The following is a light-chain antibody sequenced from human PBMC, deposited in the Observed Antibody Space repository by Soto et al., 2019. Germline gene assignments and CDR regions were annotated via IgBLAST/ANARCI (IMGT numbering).Light chain of an antibody. CDR2: GAS. V-gene: IGKV3-20*01. CDR1: QSVSSNY. Sequence: EIVLTQSPGTLSLSPGERATLSCRASQSVSSNYLAWYQQKPGQAPRLLIYGASTRATGIPDRFTGSGSGTDFTLTISRLEPEDFAVYYCLQNSSPPLRTFGHGTNLEIK. J-gene: IGKJ2*01. CDR3: LQNSSPPLRT.